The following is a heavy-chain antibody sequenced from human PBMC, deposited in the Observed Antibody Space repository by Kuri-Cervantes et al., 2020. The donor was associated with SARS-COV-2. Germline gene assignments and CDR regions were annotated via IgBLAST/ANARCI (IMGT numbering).Heavy chain of an antibody. CDR1: GFTFSSYA. D-gene: IGHD3-10*01. CDR3: ARGQRITMVRGVMGFDY. Sequence: ESLKISCAASGFTFSSYAMRWVRQAPGKGLEWIGEINHSGSTNYNPSLKSRVTISVDTSKNQFSLKLSSVTAADTAVYYCARGQRITMVRGVMGFDYWGQGTLVTVSS. J-gene: IGHJ4*02. V-gene: IGHV4-34*01. CDR2: INHSGST.